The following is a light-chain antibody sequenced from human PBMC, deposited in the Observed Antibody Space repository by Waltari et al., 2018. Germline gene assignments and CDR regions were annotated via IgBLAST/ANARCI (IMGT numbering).Light chain of an antibody. J-gene: IGKJ5*01. CDR2: DAS. Sequence: AIQLTQSPSSLSASIGDRVTISCRASQGIRSGLAWYQQKPGQPPKLLIYDASTLDSGVPSRFSGSGSATDFTLTISSLQPEDFATYYCQQCLTYPQAFGQGTRLEIK. CDR1: QGIRSG. V-gene: IGKV1-13*02. CDR3: QQCLTYPQA.